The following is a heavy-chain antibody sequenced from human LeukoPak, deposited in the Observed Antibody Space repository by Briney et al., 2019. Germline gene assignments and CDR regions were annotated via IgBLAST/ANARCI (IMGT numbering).Heavy chain of an antibody. CDR2: IYYSGST. V-gene: IGHV4-59*08. D-gene: IGHD3-22*01. J-gene: IGHJ4*02. CDR3: ARQVTMIDYFDY. Sequence: GSLRLSCAASGFTFSSYWMSWIRQPPGKGLEWIGYIYYSGSTNYNPSLKSRVTISVDTSKNQFSLKLSSVTAADTAVYYCARQVTMIDYFDYWGQGTLVTVSS. CDR1: GFTFSSYW.